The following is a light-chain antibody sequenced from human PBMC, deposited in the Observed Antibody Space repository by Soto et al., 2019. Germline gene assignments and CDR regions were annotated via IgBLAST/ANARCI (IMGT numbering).Light chain of an antibody. V-gene: IGLV2-11*01. CDR2: AVT. CDR1: NNDIGGFPY. CDR3: FSYSARGLWV. J-gene: IGLJ3*02. Sequence: QSALTQPRSVSGSPGQSVTISCTGTNNDIGGFPYVSWYQQVPGKAPKLMISAVTQRPSGVPDRFSGSKSGNTASLTISGPQGEGGGYYFCFSYSARGLWVFGGGTKPTVL.